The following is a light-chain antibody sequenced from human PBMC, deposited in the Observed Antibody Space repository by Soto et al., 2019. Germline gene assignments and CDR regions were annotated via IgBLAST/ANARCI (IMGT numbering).Light chain of an antibody. CDR2: GAS. V-gene: IGKV3-20*01. Sequence: ETVLTQSPGTLSLSPGERVTLSCRTSQSVCSRCFAWYQQKPGQSPRLLIYGASTRANGIPDRFSGSGSGTDFPLTISRLEPEDFAVYYCQHYGTTPWTFGQGTKVGIK. J-gene: IGKJ1*01. CDR1: QSVCSRC. CDR3: QHYGTTPWT.